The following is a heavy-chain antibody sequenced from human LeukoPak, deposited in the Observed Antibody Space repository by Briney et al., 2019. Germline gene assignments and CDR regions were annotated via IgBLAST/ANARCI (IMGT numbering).Heavy chain of an antibody. Sequence: PGGSLRLSCAASGFTFSSYLMSWVRQAPGRWLEWVANIRQDGSEKYYVDSVKGRFTISRDNAKKSLYLQMNSLRAEDTAVYYCARENVDYDFWSGYPNWFDPWGQGTLVTVSS. CDR1: GFTFSSYL. V-gene: IGHV3-7*05. CDR3: ARENVDYDFWSGYPNWFDP. J-gene: IGHJ5*02. D-gene: IGHD3-3*01. CDR2: IRQDGSEK.